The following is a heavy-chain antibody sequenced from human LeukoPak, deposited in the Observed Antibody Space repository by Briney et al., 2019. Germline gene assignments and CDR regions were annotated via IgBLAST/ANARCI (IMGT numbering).Heavy chain of an antibody. J-gene: IGHJ5*02. CDR1: GVSVSSGDYY. V-gene: IGHV4-30-4*08. CDR3: ARDQSYCTSSSCSNWFDP. Sequence: SETLSLTCTVSGVSVSSGDYYWGWIRQSPGKGLEWIGYIYYSGSTYYNPSLKSQVTMSVDTSKNQFSLKLSSETAADTAVYYCARDQSYCTSSSCSNWFDPWGQGTLVTVSS. D-gene: IGHD2-15*01. CDR2: IYYSGST.